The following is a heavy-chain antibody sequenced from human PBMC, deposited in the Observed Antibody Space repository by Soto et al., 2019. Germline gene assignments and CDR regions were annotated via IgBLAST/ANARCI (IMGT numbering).Heavy chain of an antibody. CDR1: GYAFTTYG. CDR2: ISAHNGNT. CDR3: ARGRDGDY. Sequence: QVHLVQSGAEVKKPGASVKVSCKGSGYAFTTYGITWVRQAPGQGLEWMGWISAHNGNTNYAQKLQGRVTVTRDTATSTPYMELRSRRSDDPAVYYCARGRDGDYWGQGALVTVSS. D-gene: IGHD6-6*01. J-gene: IGHJ4*02. V-gene: IGHV1-18*01.